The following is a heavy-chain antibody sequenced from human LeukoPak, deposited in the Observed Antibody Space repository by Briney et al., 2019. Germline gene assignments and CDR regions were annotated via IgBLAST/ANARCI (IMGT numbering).Heavy chain of an antibody. Sequence: PSETLSLTCTVSGGSMSRYYWSWIRQPPGKGLEWLGYIFYSGGTHYNPSLKSRVTISVDTSKNQFSLTLGSVSATDTAVYYCVSPRGFSYGYFDYWGQGTLVTVSS. CDR1: GGSMSRYY. CDR3: VSPRGFSYGYFDY. CDR2: IFYSGGT. J-gene: IGHJ4*02. D-gene: IGHD5-18*01. V-gene: IGHV4-59*08.